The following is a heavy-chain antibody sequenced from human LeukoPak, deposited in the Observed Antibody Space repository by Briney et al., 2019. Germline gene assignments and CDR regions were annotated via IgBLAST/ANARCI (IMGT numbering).Heavy chain of an antibody. CDR3: ARESQWIQLWFYLGY. D-gene: IGHD5-18*01. CDR2: ISSSSYI. V-gene: IGHV3-21*06. J-gene: IGHJ4*02. Sequence: PGGSLRLSCAASGFTFSSYSINWVRQAPGKGLEWVSSISSSSYIYYADSVKGRFTISRDNAKNSVCLQMNSLRAEGTAVYYCARESQWIQLWFYLGYWGQGTLVTVSS. CDR1: GFTFSSYS.